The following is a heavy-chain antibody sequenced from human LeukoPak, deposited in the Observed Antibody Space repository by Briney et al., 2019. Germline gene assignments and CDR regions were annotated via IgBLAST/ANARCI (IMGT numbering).Heavy chain of an antibody. CDR3: AKDHGYSSSWYAVHY. D-gene: IGHD6-13*01. J-gene: IGHJ4*02. Sequence: GRSLRLSCAASGFSFSSYGMHWVRQAPGKGLEWVAVISDDGSNKYYADSVKGRFTISRDTSKNTLYLHMNSLRAEDTAVYYCAKDHGYSSSWYAVHYWGQGTLVTVSS. CDR1: GFSFSSYG. V-gene: IGHV3-30*18. CDR2: ISDDGSNK.